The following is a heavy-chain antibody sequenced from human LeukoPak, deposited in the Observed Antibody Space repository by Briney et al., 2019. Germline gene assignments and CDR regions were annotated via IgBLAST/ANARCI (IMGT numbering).Heavy chain of an antibody. Sequence: ASVKVSCKASGYTFTSYYIHWVRQAPGQGLEWMGWINPNSGGTNYAQKFQGRVTMTRDTSISTAYMELSRLRSDDTAVYYCARDGYNFMLGNWFDPWGQGTLVTVSS. CDR3: ARDGYNFMLGNWFDP. V-gene: IGHV1-2*02. CDR1: GYTFTSYY. CDR2: INPNSGGT. D-gene: IGHD5-24*01. J-gene: IGHJ5*02.